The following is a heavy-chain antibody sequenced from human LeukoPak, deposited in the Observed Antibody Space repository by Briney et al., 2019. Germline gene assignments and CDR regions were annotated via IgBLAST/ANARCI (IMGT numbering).Heavy chain of an antibody. CDR1: GFTFDDYA. CDR2: ISWNSGSI. D-gene: IGHD6-6*01. V-gene: IGHV3-9*03. CDR3: AKDRGREYSSFLFDY. J-gene: IGHJ4*02. Sequence: QPGGSLRLSCAASGFTFDDYAMHWVRQAPGKGLEWVSGISWNSGSIGYADSVKGRFTISRDNAKNSLYLQMNSLRAEDMALYYCAKDRGREYSSFLFDYWGQGTLVTVSS.